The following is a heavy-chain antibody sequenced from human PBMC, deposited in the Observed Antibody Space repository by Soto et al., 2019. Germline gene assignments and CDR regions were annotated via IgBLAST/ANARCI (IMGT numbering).Heavy chain of an antibody. V-gene: IGHV3-48*01. CDR2: ISSSSSTI. CDR3: AKARTYCISTSCYSPAIDY. J-gene: IGHJ4*02. Sequence: GGSLRLSCAASGFTFSSYSMNWVRQAPGKGLEWVSYISSSSSTIYYVDSVKGRFTISRDNSKNTLYLQMNSLRAEDTAVYYCAKARTYCISTSCYSPAIDYWGQGTLVTVSS. D-gene: IGHD2-2*02. CDR1: GFTFSSYS.